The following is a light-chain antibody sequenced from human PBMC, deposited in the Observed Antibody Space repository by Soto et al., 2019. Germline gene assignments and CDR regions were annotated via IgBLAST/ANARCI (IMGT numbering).Light chain of an antibody. CDR1: SSEIGAYNS. CDR3: ASYTTARIRV. J-gene: IGLJ2*01. Sequence: QSALTQPASVSASPGQSITISCTGTSSEIGAYNSVSWYQQYPGKAPQLMIYDVSYRPSGISSRFSGSKSGNTASLTISGLQPDDDADYYCASYTTARIRVFGGVTKLTVL. CDR2: DVS. V-gene: IGLV2-14*01.